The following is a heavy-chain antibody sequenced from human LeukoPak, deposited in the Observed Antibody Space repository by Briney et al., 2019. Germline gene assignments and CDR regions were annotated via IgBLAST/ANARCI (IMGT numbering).Heavy chain of an antibody. D-gene: IGHD2-21*01. J-gene: IGHJ4*02. V-gene: IGHV4-59*08. Sequence: SETLSLTCIVSGGSINSYYWSWIRQPPGKGLEWIAYIDNIGITNYNPSLKSRVTISVDTSRNEFSLKVTYVTAADTAVYYCARHLAARLGGARFSDYWGQGTLVTVSS. CDR1: GGSINSYY. CDR2: IDNIGIT. CDR3: ARHLAARLGGARFSDY.